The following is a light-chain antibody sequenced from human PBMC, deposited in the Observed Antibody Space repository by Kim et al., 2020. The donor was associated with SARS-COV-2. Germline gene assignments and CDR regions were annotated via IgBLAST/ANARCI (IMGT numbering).Light chain of an antibody. J-gene: IGKJ2*01. V-gene: IGKV3-20*01. Sequence: LSPGERATLSCRASQSVSNNYLAWYQQKPGQAPRLLIYGASSRATDIPDRFSGSGSGTDFTLTISRLEPEDFAVYYCQQYGSSPRTFGQGTKLEIK. CDR1: QSVSNNY. CDR3: QQYGSSPRT. CDR2: GAS.